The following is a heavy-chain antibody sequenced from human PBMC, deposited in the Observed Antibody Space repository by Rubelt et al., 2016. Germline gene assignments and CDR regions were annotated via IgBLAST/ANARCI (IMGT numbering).Heavy chain of an antibody. CDR3: ARGRAGSSSS. CDR1: GGSFSGYY. CDR2: INHSGST. J-gene: IGHJ4*02. D-gene: IGHD6-6*01. Sequence: QVQLQQWGAGLLKPSETLSLTCAVYGGSFSGYYWSWIRQPPGKGLEWIGEINHSGSTNYNPSLKSRVTITVNTSKNQSSRKRSPLTAADTAVYYCARGRAGSSSSWGQGTLVTVSS. V-gene: IGHV4-34*01.